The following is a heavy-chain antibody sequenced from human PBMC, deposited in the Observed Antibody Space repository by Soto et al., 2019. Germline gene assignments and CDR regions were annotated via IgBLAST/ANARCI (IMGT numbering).Heavy chain of an antibody. CDR3: AKDDNRGYVPFSVLPNTFDY. J-gene: IGHJ4*02. CDR1: GFTFSSYA. V-gene: IGHV3-23*01. CDR2: ISGSGGST. D-gene: IGHD5-12*01. Sequence: PGGSLRLSCAASGFTFSSYAMSWVRQAPGKGLEWVSAISGSGGSTYYADSVKGRFTISRDNSKNTLYLQMNSLRAEDTAVYYCAKDDNRGYVPFSVLPNTFDYWGQGTLVTVSS.